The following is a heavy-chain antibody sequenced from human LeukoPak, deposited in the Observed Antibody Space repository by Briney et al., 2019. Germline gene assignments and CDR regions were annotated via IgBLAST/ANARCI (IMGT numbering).Heavy chain of an antibody. J-gene: IGHJ4*02. V-gene: IGHV5-51*01. CDR3: ARGRYSGTYLSYFDD. Sequence: GQSLGISCKGSGYSFTSFWIAWVRQMPGKGLDWMGIFYPGNTDTRYSPSIEGQVTFSADKSISTAYLQWSSLKASDTDMYYCARGRYSGTYLSYFDDWAQETLVTVSS. D-gene: IGHD1-26*01. CDR2: FYPGNTDT. CDR1: GYSFTSFW.